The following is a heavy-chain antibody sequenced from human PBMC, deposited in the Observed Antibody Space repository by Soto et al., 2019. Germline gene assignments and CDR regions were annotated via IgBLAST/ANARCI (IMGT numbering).Heavy chain of an antibody. D-gene: IGHD1-1*01. J-gene: IGHJ6*02. V-gene: IGHV4-34*01. CDR2: INHSGST. CDR3: ARGTEYTQIASYHYGLDV. CDR1: GGSFSGYY. Sequence: SETLSLTCAVYGGSFSGYYWSWIRQPPGKGLEWIGEINHSGSTNYNPSLKSRVTMSVDMSKNQFSLTLTSVTAADTAVYYCARGTEYTQIASYHYGLDVWGQGTTVTVSS.